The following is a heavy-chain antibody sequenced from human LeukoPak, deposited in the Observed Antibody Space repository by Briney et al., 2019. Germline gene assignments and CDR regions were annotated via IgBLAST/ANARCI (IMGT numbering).Heavy chain of an antibody. CDR1: GFTFSSYE. CDR3: ARDQSYSYGWLYYSMDA. Sequence: GGSLRLSCAAPGFTFSSYEMNWVRQAPGKGLEWVSYISSSGSTMYYADSVKGRFTISRDNAKNSLYLQLNSLRLEDTAVYYCARDQSYSYGWLYYSMDAWGQGTTVTVSS. V-gene: IGHV3-48*03. CDR2: ISSSGSTM. D-gene: IGHD5-18*01. J-gene: IGHJ6*02.